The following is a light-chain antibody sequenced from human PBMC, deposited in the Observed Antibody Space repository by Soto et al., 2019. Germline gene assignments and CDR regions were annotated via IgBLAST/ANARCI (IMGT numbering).Light chain of an antibody. J-gene: IGLJ2*01. CDR2: LNSDGSH. Sequence: QPVLTQSPSASASQGASVKLTCTLSSGHSSYAIAWHQQQPEKGPRYLMKLNSDGSHSKGDGIPDRFSGSSSGAERYLTISSLQSEDEADYYCQTWGSGTVVFGGGTKLTVL. CDR3: QTWGSGTVV. CDR1: SGHSSYA. V-gene: IGLV4-69*01.